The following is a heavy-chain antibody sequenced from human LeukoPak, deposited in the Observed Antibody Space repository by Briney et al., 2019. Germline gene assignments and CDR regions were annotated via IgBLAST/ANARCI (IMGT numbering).Heavy chain of an antibody. Sequence: GESLKISCKGSGYTFITYWIAWVRQMPGKGLEWMGIIYPGNSDTRYSPSFQGQVTISADESISTAYLQWSSLKASGTAMYYCARHGPTYFYDSSGVFDIWGQGTMVTVSS. CDR3: ARHGPTYFYDSSGVFDI. CDR2: IYPGNSDT. CDR1: GYTFITYW. D-gene: IGHD3-22*01. J-gene: IGHJ3*02. V-gene: IGHV5-51*01.